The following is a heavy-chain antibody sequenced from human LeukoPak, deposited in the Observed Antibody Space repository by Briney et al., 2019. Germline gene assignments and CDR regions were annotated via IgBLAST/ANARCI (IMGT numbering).Heavy chain of an antibody. V-gene: IGHV4-34*12. Sequence: SETLSLTCAVYDCSLTNHYWIWIRQPPGKGLEWIGEILHTGGTNYNPSFKSRVTISLDTSKNQFFLSLTSVTAADTAVYWCARGPAAVHPWGQGTLVTVSS. CDR1: DCSLTNHY. CDR3: ARGPAAVHP. D-gene: IGHD6-13*01. CDR2: ILHTGGT. J-gene: IGHJ5*02.